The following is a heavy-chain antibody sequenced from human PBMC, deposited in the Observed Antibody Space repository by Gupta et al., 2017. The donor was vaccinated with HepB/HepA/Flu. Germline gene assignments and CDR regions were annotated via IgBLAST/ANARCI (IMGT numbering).Heavy chain of an antibody. CDR1: GFTFSNTA. D-gene: IGHD3-3*01. CDR2: IGGDVRA. CDR3: AKDLYFWSAMEV. Sequence: EVQLLESGGGLVQPGGSLRLSCAASGFTFSNTAMGWVRQAPGKGLGWVSGIGGDVRAHYADSVKGQFTISRDNSKNTLYLQMNSLRAEDTAVYYCAKDLYFWSAMEVWGEGITVTVSS. V-gene: IGHV3-23*01. J-gene: IGHJ6*03.